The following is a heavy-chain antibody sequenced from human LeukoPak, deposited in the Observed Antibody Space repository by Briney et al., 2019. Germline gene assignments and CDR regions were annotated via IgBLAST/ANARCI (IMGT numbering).Heavy chain of an antibody. J-gene: IGHJ4*02. V-gene: IGHV3-7*01. Sequence: GGSLRLSCAASGFTFSSYWMSWVRQAPGRGLEWVANIKQDGSEKYYVDSVKGRFTISRDNAKNSLYLQMNSLRAEDTAVYYCARAPHKTQRWLQGFDYWGQGTLVTVSS. CDR3: ARAPHKTQRWLQGFDY. D-gene: IGHD5-12*01. CDR2: IKQDGSEK. CDR1: GFTFSSYW.